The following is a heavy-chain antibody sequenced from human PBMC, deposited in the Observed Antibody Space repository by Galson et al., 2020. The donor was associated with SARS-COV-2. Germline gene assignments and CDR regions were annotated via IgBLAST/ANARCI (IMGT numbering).Heavy chain of an antibody. CDR1: GFTFSSYA. CDR2: ISSDGSNK. D-gene: IGHD2-15*01. CDR3: ARGRGGTYYFGMDV. J-gene: IGHJ6*02. V-gene: IGHV3-30*04. Sequence: QLGESLKISCAASGFTFSSYAMHWVRQAPGKGLEWVAVISSDGSNKYYVDSVKGRFTISRDNSKNTLYLQMNSLGAEDTAVYYCARGRGGTYYFGMDVWGQGTTVTVSS.